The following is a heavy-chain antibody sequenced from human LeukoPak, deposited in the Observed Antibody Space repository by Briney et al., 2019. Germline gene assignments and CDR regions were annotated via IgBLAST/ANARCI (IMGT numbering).Heavy chain of an antibody. CDR2: INHSGST. J-gene: IGHJ6*02. CDR3: ARARITMVRGVTPRKNYYYGMDV. CDR1: GGSFSGYY. V-gene: IGHV4-34*01. D-gene: IGHD3-10*01. Sequence: SETLSLTCAVYGGSFSGYYWSWIRQPPGKGLEWIGEINHSGSTNYNPFLKSRVTISVDTSKNQFSLKLSSVTAADTAVYYCARARITMVRGVTPRKNYYYGMDVWGQGTTVTVSS.